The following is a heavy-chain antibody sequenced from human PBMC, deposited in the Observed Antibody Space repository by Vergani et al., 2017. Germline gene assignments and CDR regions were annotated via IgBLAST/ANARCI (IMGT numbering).Heavy chain of an antibody. CDR1: GFTFSSYS. CDR3: ARVEWQQLAFDY. J-gene: IGHJ4*02. Sequence: EVQLVESGGGLVKPGGSLRLSCAASGFTFSSYSMNWVRQAPGKGLEWVSSISSSSSYIYYADSVKGRFTISRDNAKNSLYLQMNSLRAEDTAIYYCARVEWQQLAFDYWGQGTLVTVSS. CDR2: ISSSSSYI. D-gene: IGHD6-13*01. V-gene: IGHV3-21*04.